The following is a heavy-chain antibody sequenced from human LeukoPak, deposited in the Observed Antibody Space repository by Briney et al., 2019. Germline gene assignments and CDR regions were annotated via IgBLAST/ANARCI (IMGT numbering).Heavy chain of an antibody. CDR3: ARQEARNYYYEGLDY. J-gene: IGHJ4*02. CDR1: GFRFSGYA. CDR2: ISYDGGRK. D-gene: IGHD3-22*01. V-gene: IGHV3-30*04. Sequence: GGSLRLSCVASGFRFSGYAIHWVRQAPGKGLEWVALISYDGGRKDYADSVKGRFTIDRDNSKNIVYLQMNSLRPDDTAIYFCARQEARNYYYEGLDYWGQGNLVTVSS.